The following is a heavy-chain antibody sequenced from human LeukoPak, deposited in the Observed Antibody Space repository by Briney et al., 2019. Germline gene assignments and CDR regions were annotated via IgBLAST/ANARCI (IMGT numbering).Heavy chain of an antibody. D-gene: IGHD6-6*01. CDR3: ARYPYSTSSWSDP. J-gene: IGHJ5*02. CDR1: GFTFSSYS. Sequence: GGSLRLSCAASGFTFSSYSMNWVRQAPGKGLEWVSPISSSSSYIYYADSVKGRFTISRDNSKNTLYLQLNSLRAEDTAVYYCARYPYSTSSWSDPWGQGTLVTVSS. CDR2: ISSSSSYI. V-gene: IGHV3-21*01.